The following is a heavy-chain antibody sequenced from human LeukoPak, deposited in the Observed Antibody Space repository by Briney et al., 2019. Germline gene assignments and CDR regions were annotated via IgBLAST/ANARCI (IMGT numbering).Heavy chain of an antibody. J-gene: IGHJ4*02. CDR1: GGSISSYY. V-gene: IGHV4-59*01. CDR3: GGGWDWGGDS. D-gene: IGHD3-16*01. CDR2: IYYSGST. Sequence: SETLSLTCTVSGGSISSYYWSWIRQPPGKGLEWIGYIYYSGSTNYNPSLKSRVTISLGTSKNQFSLELNSVTAADTAVYYWGGGWDWGGDSWGQGTLVTVSS.